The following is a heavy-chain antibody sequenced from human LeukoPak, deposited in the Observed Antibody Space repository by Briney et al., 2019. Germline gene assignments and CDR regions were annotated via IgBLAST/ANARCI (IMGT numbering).Heavy chain of an antibody. V-gene: IGHV3-21*01. CDR3: ARAGGSMVSHSDY. CDR1: GFTFSSYS. CDR2: ISSSTSYI. J-gene: IGHJ4*02. Sequence: NPGGSLRLSCAASGFTFSSYSMNWIRQAPGKGLEWVSSISSSTSYIYYADSVKGRFTISKDNAKNSLYLQMNSLRAEDTAVYYCARAGGSMVSHSDYWAREPWSPSPQ. D-gene: IGHD2-8*01.